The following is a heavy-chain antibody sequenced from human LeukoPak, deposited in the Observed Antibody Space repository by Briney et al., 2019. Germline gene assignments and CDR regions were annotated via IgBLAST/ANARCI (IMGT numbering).Heavy chain of an antibody. V-gene: IGHV3-23*01. J-gene: IGHJ4*02. CDR2: ISGSGGST. CDR3: AKDQAYCGGDCYPEVFDY. Sequence: GGSLRLSCAASGFTFSSYAMSWVRQAPGKGLEWVSGISGSGGSTHYADSVKDRFTISRDNSKNTLYLQMNSLRAEDTAVYYCAKDQAYCGGDCYPEVFDYWGQGTLVTVSS. CDR1: GFTFSSYA. D-gene: IGHD2-21*02.